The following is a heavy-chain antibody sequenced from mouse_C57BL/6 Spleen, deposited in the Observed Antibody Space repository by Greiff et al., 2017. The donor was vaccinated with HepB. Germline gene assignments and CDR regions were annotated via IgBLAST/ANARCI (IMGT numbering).Heavy chain of an antibody. CDR3: ARLYDYYFDY. J-gene: IGHJ2*01. CDR2: ISGGGGNT. CDR1: GFTFSSYT. V-gene: IGHV5-9*01. D-gene: IGHD2-10*02. Sequence: EVQRVESGGGLVKPGGSLKLSCAASGFTFSSYTMSWVRQTPEKRLEWVATISGGGGNTYYPDSVKGRFTISRDNAKNTLYLQMSSLRSEDTALYYCARLYDYYFDYWGQGTTLTVSS.